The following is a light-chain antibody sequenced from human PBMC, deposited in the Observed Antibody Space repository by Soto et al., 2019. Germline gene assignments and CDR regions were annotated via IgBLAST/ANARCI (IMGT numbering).Light chain of an antibody. CDR3: QQTYTPLWT. CDR1: QSINTY. V-gene: IGKV1-39*01. Sequence: IQMTQSPSSLSASVGDRVTITCRASQSINTYLHWYQHKPGKAPNLLIFAASSLQRGVPSRFSGSGSGTEFTLSIDSLQPEDFATYYCQQTYTPLWTFGQGTNVEIK. CDR2: AAS. J-gene: IGKJ1*01.